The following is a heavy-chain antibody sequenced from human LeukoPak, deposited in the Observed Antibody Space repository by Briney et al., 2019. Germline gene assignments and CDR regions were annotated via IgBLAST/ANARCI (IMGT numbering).Heavy chain of an antibody. Sequence: PGGSLRLSCAASGFTVSSNYMSWVRQAPGKGLEWVALISYDGSNKYYADSVKGRFTISRDSSKNTLSLQMNSVRAEDTAVYYCARQSHSLKDGYIPYFDSWGQGTLVTVSS. J-gene: IGHJ4*02. D-gene: IGHD5-24*01. V-gene: IGHV3-30*03. CDR2: ISYDGSNK. CDR3: ARQSHSLKDGYIPYFDS. CDR1: GFTVSSNY.